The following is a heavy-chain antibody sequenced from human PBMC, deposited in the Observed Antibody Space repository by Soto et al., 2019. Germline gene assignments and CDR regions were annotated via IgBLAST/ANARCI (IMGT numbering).Heavy chain of an antibody. CDR1: GYTFTSYY. J-gene: IGHJ6*02. V-gene: IGHV1-46*01. CDR3: ARETDTATGGNYYYGMDV. Sequence: ASVKVSCKASGYTFTSYYMHWVRQAPGQGLEWMGIINPSGGSTSYAQKFQGRVTMTRDTSTSTVYMELGSLRSEDTAVYYCARETDTATGGNYYYGMDVWGQGTTVTVSS. CDR2: INPSGGST. D-gene: IGHD5-18*01.